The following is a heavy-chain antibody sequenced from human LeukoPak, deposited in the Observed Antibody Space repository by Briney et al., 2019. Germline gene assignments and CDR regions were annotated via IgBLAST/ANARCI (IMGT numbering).Heavy chain of an antibody. CDR2: IHYSGST. Sequence: PSETLSLTCTVSGGSISRYYWSWIRQSPGKGLEWIGYIHYSGSTNYNPSLKSRVTISVDRSKNELSLKLSSATAADTAVYYCARHGIAERPEEFDHWGQGTLVTVSS. V-gene: IGHV4-59*08. J-gene: IGHJ4*02. CDR1: GGSISRYY. D-gene: IGHD6-6*01. CDR3: ARHGIAERPEEFDH.